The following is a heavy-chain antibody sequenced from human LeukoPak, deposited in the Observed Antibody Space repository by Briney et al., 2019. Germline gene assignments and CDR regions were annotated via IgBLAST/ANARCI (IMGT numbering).Heavy chain of an antibody. D-gene: IGHD2-2*01. CDR2: ISYDGSNK. J-gene: IGHJ5*02. CDR3: AGERRGYQLPMPVWFDP. V-gene: IGHV3-30*01. Sequence: GGSLRLSCAASGFTFSSYAMHWVRQAPGKGLEWVAVISYDGSNKYYADSVKGRFTISRDNSKNTLYLQMNSLRAEDTAVYYCAGERRGYQLPMPVWFDPWGQGTLVTVSS. CDR1: GFTFSSYA.